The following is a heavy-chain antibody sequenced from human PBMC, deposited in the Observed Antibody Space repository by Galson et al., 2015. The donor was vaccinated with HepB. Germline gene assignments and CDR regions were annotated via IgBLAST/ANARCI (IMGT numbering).Heavy chain of an antibody. D-gene: IGHD5-18*01. CDR1: RFTFNTYS. J-gene: IGHJ6*02. V-gene: IGHV3-48*04. Sequence: SLRLSCAASRFTFNTYSMNWVRQAPGKGLEWVSYISSSGSTIYYADSVKGRFTITRDNAKNSLYLQMNSLRAEDTAAYYCARVRGLDTAMVHGMDVWGQGTTVTVSS. CDR3: ARVRGLDTAMVHGMDV. CDR2: ISSSGSTI.